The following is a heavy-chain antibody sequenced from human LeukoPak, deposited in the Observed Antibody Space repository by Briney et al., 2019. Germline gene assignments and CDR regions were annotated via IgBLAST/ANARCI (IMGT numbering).Heavy chain of an antibody. CDR3: ASQRTRSSDVAFDI. D-gene: IGHD6-25*01. Sequence: ASVKVSCKASGYTFTSYDISWVRQAPGQGLEWMGWISAYNGNTNYAQKLQGRVTMTTDTSTSTAYMELRSLRSDDTAVYYCASQRTRSSDVAFDIWGQGTMVTVSS. V-gene: IGHV1-18*01. CDR1: GYTFTSYD. CDR2: ISAYNGNT. J-gene: IGHJ3*02.